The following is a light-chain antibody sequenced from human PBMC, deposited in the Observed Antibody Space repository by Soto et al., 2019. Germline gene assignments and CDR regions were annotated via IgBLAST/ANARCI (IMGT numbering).Light chain of an antibody. CDR2: KAS. J-gene: IGKJ5*01. Sequence: DIQMTQSPSTLSASVGDRVTITCRASENINSRLAWYQQKPGKAPKLLIYKASTLQSGVPSRFSGSGSGTDFTLTISSLQPEDFATYYCQQSYSTPITFGQGTRLEIK. CDR1: ENINSR. CDR3: QQSYSTPIT. V-gene: IGKV1-5*03.